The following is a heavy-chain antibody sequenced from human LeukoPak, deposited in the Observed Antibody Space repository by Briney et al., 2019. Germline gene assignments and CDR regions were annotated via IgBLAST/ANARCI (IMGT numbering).Heavy chain of an antibody. CDR3: ATSRVFDH. Sequence: GGSLRLSCAAYGFTFSDYYMSWIRQAPGKGLEWVSYISSSGSTIYYADSVKGRFTISRDNAKKTLYLEMNSLSMEDTAIYYCATSRVFDHWGQGTLVTVSS. CDR1: GFTFSDYY. CDR2: ISSSGSTI. V-gene: IGHV3-11*04. J-gene: IGHJ4*02.